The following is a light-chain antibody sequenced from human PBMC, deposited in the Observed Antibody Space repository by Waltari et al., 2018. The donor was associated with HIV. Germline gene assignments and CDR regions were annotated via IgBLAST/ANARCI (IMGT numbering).Light chain of an antibody. J-gene: IGLJ3*02. V-gene: IGLV1-40*01. Sequence: QSVLTQPPSVSGAPGQRVTISCPGSRSNIGAPYSVHWYQQLPGTAPKVLIYGNSDRPSGVPDRFSGSKSATSASLVITGLQAEDEGNYYCQSYDSSLSGWVFGGGTKLTVL. CDR3: QSYDSSLSGWV. CDR1: RSNIGAPYS. CDR2: GNS.